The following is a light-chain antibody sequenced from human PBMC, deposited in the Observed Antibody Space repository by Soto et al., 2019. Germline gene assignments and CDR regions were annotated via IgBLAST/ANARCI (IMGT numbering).Light chain of an antibody. CDR1: QSLRHHNGYNY. J-gene: IGKJ2*01. CDR3: IQTLQAPYS. CDR2: LGS. V-gene: IGKV2-28*01. Sequence: DIVMTQSPLSLPVTPAEPASISCRSSQSLRHHNGYNYLDWYLQKPGQSPQVLIYLGSNRASGVPDRVSGSGSVTVFTLKISRVEAEDVGVYYCIQTLQAPYSFGQGTKLEIK.